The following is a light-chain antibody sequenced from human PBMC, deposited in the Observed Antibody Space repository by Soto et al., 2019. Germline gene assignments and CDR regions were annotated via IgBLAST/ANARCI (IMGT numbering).Light chain of an antibody. V-gene: IGLV2-23*01. CDR2: EGS. CDR3: CSYASTTTLPV. CDR1: SSDVGSHNL. J-gene: IGLJ7*01. Sequence: QSALTQPASVSGSPGQSIAISCTGTSSDVGSHNLVSWYQQHPGKAPKLMIYEGSKRPSGVSNRFSGSKSGNTASLTISGLQAEDEADYYCCSYASTTTLPVFGGGTQLTVL.